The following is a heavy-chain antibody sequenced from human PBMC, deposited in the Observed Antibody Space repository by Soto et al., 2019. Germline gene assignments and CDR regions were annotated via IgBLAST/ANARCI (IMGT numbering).Heavy chain of an antibody. CDR3: ASFPRGYGMDV. CDR1: GYTFTGYA. J-gene: IGHJ6*02. D-gene: IGHD3-10*01. Sequence: RASVKVSCKASGYTFTGYAMHWVRQAPGQRLEWMGWINAGNGNTKYSQKFQGRVTITRDTSASTAYMELSSLRSEDTAVYYCASFPRGYGMDVWGQGTTVTVSS. V-gene: IGHV1-3*01. CDR2: INAGNGNT.